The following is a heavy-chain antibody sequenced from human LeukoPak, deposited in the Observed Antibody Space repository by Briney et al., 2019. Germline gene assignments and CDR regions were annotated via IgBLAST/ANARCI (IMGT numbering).Heavy chain of an antibody. CDR3: ARRTYYYGSGSYSWFDP. CDR1: DSSMSSGYY. CDR2: IYYSGST. V-gene: IGHV4-38-2*01. D-gene: IGHD3-10*01. Sequence: PSETLSLTCAVSDSSMSSGYYWGWIRQPPGKGLDWIGSIYYSGSTYYNPSLKSRVTISVDTSKNQFSLKLSSVTAADTAVYYCARRTYYYGSGSYSWFDPWGQGTLVTVSS. J-gene: IGHJ5*02.